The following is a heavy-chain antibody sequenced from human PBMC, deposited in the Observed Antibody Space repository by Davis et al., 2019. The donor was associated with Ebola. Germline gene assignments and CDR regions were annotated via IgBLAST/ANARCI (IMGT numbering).Heavy chain of an antibody. J-gene: IGHJ1*01. CDR1: GVGVSSYG. CDR2: LSGSGANT. Sequence: GESLKISRAASGVGVSSYGMSWVRQAPGKGLEWVSALSGSGANTYNADSVKGRVTISRDNSKNTLYLQMTSLRAEDTAVYYCARSFGRITMIVFQHWGQGTLVTVSS. CDR3: ARSFGRITMIVFQH. D-gene: IGHD3-22*01. V-gene: IGHV3-23*01.